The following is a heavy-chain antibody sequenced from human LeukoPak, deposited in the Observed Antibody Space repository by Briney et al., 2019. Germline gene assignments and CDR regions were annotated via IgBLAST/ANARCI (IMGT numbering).Heavy chain of an antibody. Sequence: SETLSLTCAVYGGSFSGYYWSWVRQPPGKGLEWIGEINHSGSTNYNPSLKSRVTISVDTSKNQFSLKLSSVTAADTAVYYCTRAPRAPIRYVTAMASFDYWGQGTLVTVSS. CDR2: INHSGST. J-gene: IGHJ4*02. D-gene: IGHD5-18*01. CDR3: TRAPRAPIRYVTAMASFDY. CDR1: GGSFSGYY. V-gene: IGHV4-34*01.